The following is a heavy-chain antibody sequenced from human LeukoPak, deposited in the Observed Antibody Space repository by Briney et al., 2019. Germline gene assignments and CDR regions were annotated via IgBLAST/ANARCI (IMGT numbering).Heavy chain of an antibody. V-gene: IGHV1-18*04. CDR3: ARGVYYYYGMDV. J-gene: IGHJ6*02. D-gene: IGHD3-10*01. Sequence: ASVKVSCKASGYTFTGYYMHWVRQAPGQGLEWMGWISAYNGNTNYAQKLQGRVTMTTDTSTSTAYMELRSLRSDDTAVYYCARGVYYYYGMDVWGQGTTVTVSS. CDR2: ISAYNGNT. CDR1: GYTFTGYY.